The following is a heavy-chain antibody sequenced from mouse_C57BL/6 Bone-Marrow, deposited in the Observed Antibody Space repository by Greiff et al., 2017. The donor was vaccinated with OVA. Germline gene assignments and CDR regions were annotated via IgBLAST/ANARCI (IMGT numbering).Heavy chain of an antibody. Sequence: EVQLQQSGPELVKPGDSVKISCKASGYSFTGYFMNWVMQSHGKSLEWIGRINPYNGDTFYNQKFKGKATLTVDKSSSTAHMELRSLTSEDSAVYYCASFGNYNWFAYWGQGTLVTVSA. CDR1: GYSFTGYF. J-gene: IGHJ3*01. CDR3: ASFGNYNWFAY. D-gene: IGHD2-1*01. CDR2: INPYNGDT. V-gene: IGHV1-20*01.